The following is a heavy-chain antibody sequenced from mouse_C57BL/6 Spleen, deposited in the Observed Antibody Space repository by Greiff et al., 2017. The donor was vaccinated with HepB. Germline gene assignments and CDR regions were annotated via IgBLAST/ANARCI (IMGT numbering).Heavy chain of an antibody. J-gene: IGHJ4*01. D-gene: IGHD1-1*01. CDR3: ARSPYYYGSSPYAMDD. V-gene: IGHV1-55*01. Sequence: QVQLQQPGAELVKPGASVKMSCKASGYTFTSYWITWVKQRPGQGLEWIGDIYPGSGSTNYNEKFKSKATLTVDTSSSTAYMQLSSLTSEDSAVYYCARSPYYYGSSPYAMDDWGQGTSVTVSS. CDR2: IYPGSGST. CDR1: GYTFTSYW.